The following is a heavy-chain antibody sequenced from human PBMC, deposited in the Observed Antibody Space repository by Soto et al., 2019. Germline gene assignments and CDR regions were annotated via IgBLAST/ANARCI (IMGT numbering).Heavy chain of an antibody. J-gene: IGHJ3*02. CDR1: GFTFTSSA. D-gene: IGHD3-22*01. CDR2: IVVGSGNT. Sequence: SVKVSCKASGFTFTSSAVQWVLQARGQRLEWIGWIVVGSGNTNYEQKFQERVTITSDMSTSTAYMELSSLRSEDTAVYCCAANSPKYYYDSSGYYYADIWGQGTMVTVSS. CDR3: AANSPKYYYDSSGYYYADI. V-gene: IGHV1-58*01.